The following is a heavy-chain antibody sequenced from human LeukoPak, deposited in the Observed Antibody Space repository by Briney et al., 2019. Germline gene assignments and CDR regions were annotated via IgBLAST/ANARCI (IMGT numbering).Heavy chain of an antibody. CDR1: GGTFSSYA. V-gene: IGHV1-69*13. CDR2: IIPIFGTA. Sequence: ASVKVSCKASGGTFSSYAISWVRQAPGQGLEWMGGIIPIFGTANYAQKFQGRVTITADESTSTAYMELSSLRSEDTAVYYCAGGKWSSSWQSVSNYYYYYGMDVWGQGITVTVSS. D-gene: IGHD6-13*01. J-gene: IGHJ6*02. CDR3: AGGKWSSSWQSVSNYYYYYGMDV.